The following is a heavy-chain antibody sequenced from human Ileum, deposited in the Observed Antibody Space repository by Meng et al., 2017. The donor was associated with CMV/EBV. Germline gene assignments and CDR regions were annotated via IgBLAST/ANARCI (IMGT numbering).Heavy chain of an antibody. D-gene: IGHD2-8*01. CDR2: IRYDGSNE. Sequence: GESLKISCAASGFIFNTYGMHWVRQAPGKGLEWVAFIRYDGSNEYYLDSVKGRFTISRDNAKNSLYLQMNSLRAEDTAVYYCARDRYASAKWGQGTLVTVSS. J-gene: IGHJ4*02. CDR1: GFIFNTYG. V-gene: IGHV3-30*02. CDR3: ARDRYASAK.